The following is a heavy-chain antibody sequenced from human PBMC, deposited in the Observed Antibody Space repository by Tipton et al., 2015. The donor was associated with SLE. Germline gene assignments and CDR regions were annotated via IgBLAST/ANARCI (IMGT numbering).Heavy chain of an antibody. CDR3: ARDYYDPSESTVEDN. CDR2: INPNNGVT. CDR1: AYTFTGYY. Sequence: QLVQSGAEVKKPGASVKVSCKASAYTFTGYYFHWVRQAPGQGIEWMGWINPNNGVTKYAQKFQGRVTMTGDTSLSTAYMELRRLKSDETAVYFCARDYYDPSESTVEDNRGQVTLVTASS. D-gene: IGHD3-22*01. V-gene: IGHV1-2*02. J-gene: IGHJ4*01.